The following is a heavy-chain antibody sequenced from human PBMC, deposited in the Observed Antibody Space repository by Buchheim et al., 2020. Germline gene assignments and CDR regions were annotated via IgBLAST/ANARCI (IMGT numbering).Heavy chain of an antibody. CDR3: ASPASPGNYYDSSGLDY. J-gene: IGHJ4*02. CDR1: GFTFSSYE. CDR2: ISSSGSTI. V-gene: IGHV3-48*03. Sequence: EVQLVESGGGLVQPGGSLRLSCAASGFTFSSYEMNWVRQAPGKGLEWVSYISSSGSTIYYADSVKGRFTISRDNAKNTLNMQMNSLRAEDTAVYYCASPASPGNYYDSSGLDYWGQGTL. D-gene: IGHD3-22*01.